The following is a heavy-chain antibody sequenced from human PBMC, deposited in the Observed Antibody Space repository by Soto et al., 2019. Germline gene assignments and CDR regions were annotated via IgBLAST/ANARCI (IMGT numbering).Heavy chain of an antibody. CDR2: ISRSSSYI. CDR1: GFTFSDYI. Sequence: EIQLVESGGGLVKPGGSLRLSCAASGFTFSDYIMNWVRQAPGKGLEWLSSISRSSSYIFYADSVKGRFTISRDNAKNSLFLHMNSLGADDTAVYYCASPREYCRRTNGYVAFDIWGQGTMVTVSP. J-gene: IGHJ3*02. V-gene: IGHV3-21*06. CDR3: ASPREYCRRTNGYVAFDI. D-gene: IGHD2-2*01.